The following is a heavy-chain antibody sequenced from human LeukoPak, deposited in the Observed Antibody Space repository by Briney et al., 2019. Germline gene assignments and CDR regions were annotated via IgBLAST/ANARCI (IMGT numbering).Heavy chain of an antibody. V-gene: IGHV7-4-1*02. CDR2: INTNTGNP. CDR3: ARFGRGTTTVNPYYYMDV. CDR1: GYTFTSYA. D-gene: IGHD4-17*01. Sequence: ASVKVSCKASGYTFTSYAMNWVRQAPGQGLEWMGWINTNTGNPTYAQGFTGRFVFSLDTSVSTAYLQISSLKAEDTAVYYCARFGRGTTTVNPYYYMDVWGKGTTVTVSS. J-gene: IGHJ6*03.